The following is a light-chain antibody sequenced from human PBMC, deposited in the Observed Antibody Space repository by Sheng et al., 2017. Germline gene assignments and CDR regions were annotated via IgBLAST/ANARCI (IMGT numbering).Light chain of an antibody. J-gene: IGKJ5*01. CDR3: QQSYDVPPT. V-gene: IGKV1-39*01. CDR1: QNINNY. Sequence: DIQMTQSPSSLSASVGATVTISCQASQNINNYLNWYQKKPGKAPRLLIYSVFTLQSGVPSRFSGSGSGTDFTLTINSLQPEDSATYYCQQSYDVPPTFGQGTRLEIK. CDR2: SVF.